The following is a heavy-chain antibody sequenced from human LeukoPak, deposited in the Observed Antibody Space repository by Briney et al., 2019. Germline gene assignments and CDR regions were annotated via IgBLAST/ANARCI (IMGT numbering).Heavy chain of an antibody. Sequence: SVKVSCKASGYTFTSYDINWVRQAPGQGLEWMGGIIPIFGTANYAQKFQGRVTITTDESTSTAYMELSSLRSEDTAVYYCASKAGTTYRHFDYWGQGTLVTVSS. CDR2: IIPIFGTA. CDR1: GYTFTSYD. J-gene: IGHJ4*02. V-gene: IGHV1-69*05. D-gene: IGHD6-13*01. CDR3: ASKAGTTYRHFDY.